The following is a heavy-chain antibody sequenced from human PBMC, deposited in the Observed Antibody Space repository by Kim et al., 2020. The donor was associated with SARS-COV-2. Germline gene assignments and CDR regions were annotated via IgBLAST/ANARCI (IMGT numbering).Heavy chain of an antibody. CDR1: GFTFSSYW. Sequence: GGSLRLSCAASGFTFSSYWMSWVRQAPGKGLEWVANIKQDGSEKYYVDSVKGRFTISRDNAKNSLYLQMNSLRAEDTAVYYCARYELERLNNWFDPWGQGTLVTVSS. CDR3: ARYELERLNNWFDP. D-gene: IGHD1-1*01. J-gene: IGHJ5*02. V-gene: IGHV3-7*03. CDR2: IKQDGSEK.